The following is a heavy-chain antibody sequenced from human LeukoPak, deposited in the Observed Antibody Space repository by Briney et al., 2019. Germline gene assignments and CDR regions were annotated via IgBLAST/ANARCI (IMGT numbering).Heavy chain of an antibody. CDR3: ARLQGDYTTYDC. CDR2: INQDGSVK. CDR1: GFFFSTHW. Sequence: GGSLRLSCAASGFFFSTHWMSWVRQAPGKGLEWVASINQDGSVKHYVDSVKGRFTISRDNANDLVFLQMYSLRAEDTAVYFCARLQGDYTTYDCWGQGALVTVSS. J-gene: IGHJ4*02. D-gene: IGHD2-21*01. V-gene: IGHV3-7*01.